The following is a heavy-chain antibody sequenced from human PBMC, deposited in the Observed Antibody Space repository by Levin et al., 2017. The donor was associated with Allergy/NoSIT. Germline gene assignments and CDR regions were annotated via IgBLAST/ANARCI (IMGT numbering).Heavy chain of an antibody. CDR3: TKDNWNFVYFDY. CDR1: GFTFSSYP. D-gene: IGHD1-20*01. Sequence: SCAASGFTFSSYPMTWVRQAPGKGLEWVSGISGGGDNTYYADSVKGRFTISRDNSKNTLYLQMSSLRAEDTAVYYCTKDNWNFVYFDYWGQGTLVTVSS. J-gene: IGHJ4*02. CDR2: ISGGGDNT. V-gene: IGHV3-23*01.